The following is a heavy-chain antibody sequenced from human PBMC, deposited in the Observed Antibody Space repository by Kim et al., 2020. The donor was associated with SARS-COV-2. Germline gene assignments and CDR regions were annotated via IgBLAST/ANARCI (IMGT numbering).Heavy chain of an antibody. J-gene: IGHJ4*02. CDR3: ARNTYCSGGSCYSDYFDY. Sequence: GGSLRRSCAASGFTFSSYAMHWVRQAPGKGLEWVAVISYDGSNKYYADSVKGRFTISRDNSKNTLYLQMNSLRAEDTAVYYCARNTYCSGGSCYSDYFDYWGQGTLVTVSS. D-gene: IGHD2-15*01. CDR2: ISYDGSNK. CDR1: GFTFSSYA. V-gene: IGHV3-30-3*01.